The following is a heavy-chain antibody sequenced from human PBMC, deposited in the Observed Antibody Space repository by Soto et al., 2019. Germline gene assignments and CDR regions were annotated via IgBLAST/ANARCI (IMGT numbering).Heavy chain of an antibody. CDR2: IKSKTDGGTP. CDR1: GFTFSNAW. D-gene: IGHD6-19*01. J-gene: IGHJ4*02. V-gene: IGHV3-15*01. CDR3: TTSFRPGGSAWYFIDD. Sequence: PGGSLRLSCAASGFTFSNAWMSWVRQDPEKGLEWVGRIKSKTDGGTPDYAAPVKGRFTISRDDSKNTVYLQMNVLKTEDTALYYCTTSFRPGGSAWYFIDDWGQGTLVTVSS.